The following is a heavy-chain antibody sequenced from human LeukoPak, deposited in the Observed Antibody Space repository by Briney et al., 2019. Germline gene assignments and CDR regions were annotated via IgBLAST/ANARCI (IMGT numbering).Heavy chain of an antibody. V-gene: IGHV4-61*02. D-gene: IGHD6-13*01. CDR1: GGSISSASYY. J-gene: IGHJ4*02. CDR2: IYTSGST. Sequence: SQTLSLTCTVSGGSISSASYYWSWIRQPAGKGLEWIGRIYTSGSTNYNPSLKSRVTISVDTSKNQFSLKLSSVTAADTAVYYCAMKERLAAAFDYWGQGTLVTVSS. CDR3: AMKERLAAAFDY.